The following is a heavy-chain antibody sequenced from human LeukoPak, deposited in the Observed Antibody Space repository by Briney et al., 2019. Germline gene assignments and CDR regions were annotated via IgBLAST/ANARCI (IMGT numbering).Heavy chain of an antibody. CDR1: GGSFSGYY. CDR2: INHSGST. CDR3: ARGVRFDP. V-gene: IGHV4-34*01. J-gene: IGHJ5*02. Sequence: SETLSLTCAVYGGSFSGYYWNWIRQPPGKGLEWIGEINHSGSTNYNPSLKSRVTISVDTSKNQFSLKLSSVTAADTAVYYCARGVRFDPWGQGTLVTVSS.